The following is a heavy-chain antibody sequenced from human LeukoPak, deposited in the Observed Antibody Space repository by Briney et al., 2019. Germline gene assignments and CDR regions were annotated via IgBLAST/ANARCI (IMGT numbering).Heavy chain of an antibody. CDR3: ARGSTYYDSSGQVPFDY. CDR2: ISGSSSTI. J-gene: IGHJ4*02. D-gene: IGHD3-22*01. CDR1: GFTFSSYA. Sequence: GSLRLSCAASGFTFSSYAMHWVRQAPGKGLEWGSYISGSSSTIYYADSVKGRFTISRDNGKNTLYLQMNSLRAEDTAVYYCARGSTYYDSSGQVPFDYWGQGTLDTVSS. V-gene: IGHV3-48*01.